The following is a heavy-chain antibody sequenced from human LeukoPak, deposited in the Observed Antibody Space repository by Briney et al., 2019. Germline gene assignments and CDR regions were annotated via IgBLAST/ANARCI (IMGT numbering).Heavy chain of an antibody. Sequence: GASVKVSCKASGYTFTSYYMHWVRQAPGQGLEWMGIINPSGGSTSYAQKFQGRVTMTRDTSKSTVYMELSSLRSEDTAVYYCARDRVVVVPAAIIRDNWFDPWGQGTLVTVSS. V-gene: IGHV1-46*03. CDR1: GYTFTSYY. CDR2: INPSGGST. D-gene: IGHD2-2*01. J-gene: IGHJ5*02. CDR3: ARDRVVVVPAAIIRDNWFDP.